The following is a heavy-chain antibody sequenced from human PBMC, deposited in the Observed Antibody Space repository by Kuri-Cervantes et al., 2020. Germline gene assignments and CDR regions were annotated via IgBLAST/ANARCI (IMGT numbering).Heavy chain of an antibody. CDR1: GFTFSSYA. Sequence: GESLKISCAASGFTFSSYAMSWVRQAPGKGLEWVSAISGSGGSTYYADSVKGRFTISRDNSKNTLYLQMNSLRAEDTAVYYCAKSGGSASYYEYFQHWGQGTLVTVSS. CDR3: AKSGGSASYYEYFQH. CDR2: ISGSGGST. D-gene: IGHD3-22*01. V-gene: IGHV3-23*01. J-gene: IGHJ1*01.